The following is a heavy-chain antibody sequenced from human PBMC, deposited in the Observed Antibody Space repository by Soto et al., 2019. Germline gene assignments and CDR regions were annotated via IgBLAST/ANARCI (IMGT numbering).Heavy chain of an antibody. CDR3: AKDPHWAIISPTHDY. J-gene: IGHJ4*01. D-gene: IGHD2-2*01. V-gene: IGHV3-30-3*01. CDR1: GFTFSSYA. Sequence: HPGGSLRLSCAASGFTFSSYAMHWVRQAPGKGLEWVAVISYDGSNKYYADTVKGRFTISRDNSKNKLYLQMNRLRAEDTVIYYCAKDPHWAIISPTHDYWGHGTLVTVSS. CDR2: ISYDGSNK.